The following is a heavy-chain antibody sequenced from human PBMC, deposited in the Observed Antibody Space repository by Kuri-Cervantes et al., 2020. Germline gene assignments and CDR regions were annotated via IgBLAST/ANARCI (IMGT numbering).Heavy chain of an antibody. CDR3: ARGGGALTTEDGMDV. J-gene: IGHJ6*02. CDR1: GFTFSNYS. Sequence: GESLKISLASSGFTFSNYSMSWVRQAPGKGQEWVSVIYSGGSTYYADSVKGRFTISRDNSKNTLYLQMNSLRAEDTAVYYCARGGGALTTEDGMDVWGQGTTVTVSS. D-gene: IGHD4-11*01. CDR2: IYSGGST. V-gene: IGHV3-66*01.